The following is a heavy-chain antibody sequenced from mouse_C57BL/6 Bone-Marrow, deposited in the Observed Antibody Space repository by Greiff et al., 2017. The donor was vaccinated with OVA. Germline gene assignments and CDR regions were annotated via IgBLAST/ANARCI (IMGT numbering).Heavy chain of an antibody. J-gene: IGHJ4*01. D-gene: IGHD1-1*01. Sequence: EVQLQQSGTVLARPGASVKMSCKTSGYTFTSYWMHWVKQRPGQGLEWIGAIYPGNGDTSYNKKFKGKAKLTADTSASTAYMELSSLTKEDSAVYYCTRERDYYGYAMDYWGQGTSVTVSS. CDR2: IYPGNGDT. CDR1: GYTFTSYW. CDR3: TRERDYYGYAMDY. V-gene: IGHV1-5*01.